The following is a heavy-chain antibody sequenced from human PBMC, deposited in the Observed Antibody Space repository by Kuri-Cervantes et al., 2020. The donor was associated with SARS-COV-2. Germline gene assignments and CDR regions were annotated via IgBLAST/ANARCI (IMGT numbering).Heavy chain of an antibody. D-gene: IGHD2-2*01. CDR2: ISSSSSYI. V-gene: IGHV3-21*01. CDR1: GFTFSSYS. CDR3: AREEVYCSSTSCYGSWFDP. J-gene: IGHJ5*02. Sequence: GESLKISCAASGFTFSSYSMNWVRQAPGKGLEWVSSISSSSSYIYYADSVKGRFTISRDNAKNSLYLQMNSLRAEDTAVYYCAREEVYCSSTSCYGSWFDPWGQGTLVTVSS.